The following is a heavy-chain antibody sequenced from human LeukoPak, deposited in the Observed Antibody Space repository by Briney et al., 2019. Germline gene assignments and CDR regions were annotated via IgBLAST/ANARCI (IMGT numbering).Heavy chain of an antibody. CDR1: GYTFTGYY. CDR2: INPNSGGT. V-gene: IGHV1-2*02. Sequence: ASVKVSCKASGYTFTGYYMHWVRQAPGQGLEWMGWINPNSGGTNYAQKFQGRVTMTRDTSISTAYMELSRLRSDDTAVYYCARVEIDYGDYPYYFDYWGQGTLVTVSS. CDR3: ARVEIDYGDYPYYFDY. D-gene: IGHD4-17*01. J-gene: IGHJ4*02.